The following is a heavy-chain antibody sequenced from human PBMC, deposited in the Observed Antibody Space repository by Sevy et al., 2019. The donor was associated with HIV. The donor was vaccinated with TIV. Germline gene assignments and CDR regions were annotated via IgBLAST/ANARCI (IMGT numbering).Heavy chain of an antibody. CDR2: IRGKDYGGAT. D-gene: IGHD3-22*01. Sequence: GGSLRLSCTGSGFTFGDYAMSWFRQAPGMGLEWVGFIRGKDYGGATEYAASGKGRFTIARDDSKSIVDLQMNSLKTEDTAVYYCTRGYYYDSSGYSDYWGQGTLVTVSS. V-gene: IGHV3-49*03. CDR3: TRGYYYDSSGYSDY. J-gene: IGHJ4*02. CDR1: GFTFGDYA.